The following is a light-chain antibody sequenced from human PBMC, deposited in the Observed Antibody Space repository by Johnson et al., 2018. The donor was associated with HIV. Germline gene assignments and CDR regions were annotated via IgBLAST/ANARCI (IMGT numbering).Light chain of an antibody. CDR2: DNH. J-gene: IGLJ1*01. CDR3: GTGDSSLSAYV. Sequence: QSVLTQPPSVSAAPGQTVTISCSGSSSNIGKNYVSWYQQLPGTAPKLLIFDNHKRPSGIPDRFSGSKSGTSAILGITALQTGDEADYYCGTGDSSLSAYVFGTGTKVTVL. V-gene: IGLV1-51*01. CDR1: SSNIGKNY.